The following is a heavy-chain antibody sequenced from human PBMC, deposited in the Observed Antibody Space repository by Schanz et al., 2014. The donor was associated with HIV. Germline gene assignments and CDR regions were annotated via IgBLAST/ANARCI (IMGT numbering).Heavy chain of an antibody. CDR1: GFTFSGYG. J-gene: IGHJ3*02. D-gene: IGHD1-26*01. CDR2: ISYDGSNK. V-gene: IGHV3-30*18. Sequence: VQLVESGGGLVQPGGSLRLSCAASGFTFSGYGMHWVRQAPGKGLEWVAVISYDGSNKYYADSVKGRFTISRDNSKNTLYLQMNSLRAEDTAVYYCAKDGSWEAFDAFDIWGQGTMVTVSS. CDR3: AKDGSWEAFDAFDI.